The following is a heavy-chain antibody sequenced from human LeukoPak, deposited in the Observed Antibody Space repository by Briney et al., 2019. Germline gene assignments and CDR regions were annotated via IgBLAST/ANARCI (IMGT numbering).Heavy chain of an antibody. CDR2: INQDGSEK. J-gene: IGHJ6*02. CDR3: ARRKLTYYYGMDV. D-gene: IGHD1-7*01. CDR1: GFTFSNHW. V-gene: IGHV3-7*01. Sequence: GGSVRLSCAASGFTFSNHWISWVRQAPGKGLEWVANINQDGSEKYYVDSVKGRFTVSRDNAKNSLDLQMNTLRAEDTAVCYCARRKLTYYYGMDVWGQGTTVTVSS.